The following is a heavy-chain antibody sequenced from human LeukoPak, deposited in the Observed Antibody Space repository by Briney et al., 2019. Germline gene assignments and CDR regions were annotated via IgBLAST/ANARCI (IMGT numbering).Heavy chain of an antibody. CDR2: ISGSGYYS. J-gene: IGHJ4*02. D-gene: IGHD1-26*01. V-gene: IGHV3-23*01. CDR1: GFAVKSSY. CDR3: AKGGPTGSNYFDF. Sequence: GGSLRLSCAASGFAVKSSYMNWVRQAPGKGLEWVSVISGSGYYSYYADSVKGRFTVSRDNSKTTLYLQMNSLRADDTAVYYCAKGGPTGSNYFDFWGQGTLVTVSS.